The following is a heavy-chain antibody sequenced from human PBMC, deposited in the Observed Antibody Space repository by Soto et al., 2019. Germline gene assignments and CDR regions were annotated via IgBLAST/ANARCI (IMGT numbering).Heavy chain of an antibody. CDR3: ARHIRRKYSSSPGPNYFDY. CDR2: IYYSGST. J-gene: IGHJ4*02. CDR1: GGSISSYY. V-gene: IGHV4-59*08. D-gene: IGHD6-6*01. Sequence: SETLSLTCTVSGGSISSYYWSWIRQPPGKGLEWIGYIYYSGSTNYNPSLKSRVTISVDTSKNQFSLKLSSVTAADTAVYYCARHIRRKYSSSPGPNYFDYWGQGTLVTVSS.